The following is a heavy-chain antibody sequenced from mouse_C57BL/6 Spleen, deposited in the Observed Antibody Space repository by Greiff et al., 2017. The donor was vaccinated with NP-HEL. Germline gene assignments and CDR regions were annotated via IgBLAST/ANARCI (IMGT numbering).Heavy chain of an antibody. CDR1: GFNIKNTY. CDR2: IDPANGNT. Sequence: EVKLMESVAELVRPGASVKLSCTASGFNIKNTYMHWVKQRPEQGLEWIGRIDPANGNTKYAPKFQGKATITADTSSNTAYLQLSSLTSEDTAIYYWALITTVVATKYFDVWGTGTTVTVSS. J-gene: IGHJ1*03. D-gene: IGHD1-1*01. CDR3: ALITTVVATKYFDV. V-gene: IGHV14-3*01.